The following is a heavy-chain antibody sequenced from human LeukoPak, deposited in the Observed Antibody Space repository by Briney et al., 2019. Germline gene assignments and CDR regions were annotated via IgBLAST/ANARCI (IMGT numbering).Heavy chain of an antibody. CDR2: IWPDGSEK. CDR3: AKLKGQVTTWDS. J-gene: IGHJ5*01. Sequence: PGGSLRLSCGASGFIFSNNYMSWVRQAPGRGLEWLATIWPDGSEKRYVDSLRGRVTISRDNVERSLYLQMNSLRAEDTAVYYCAKLKGQVTTWDSWGLGIRVTVSS. CDR1: GFIFSNNY. V-gene: IGHV3-7*03. D-gene: IGHD2-21*02.